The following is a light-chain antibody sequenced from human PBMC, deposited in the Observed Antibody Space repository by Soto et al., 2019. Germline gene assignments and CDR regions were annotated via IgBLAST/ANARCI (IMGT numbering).Light chain of an antibody. Sequence: ESVLTQSPGTLSLSPGERATLACRGSQSVSSSYLAWYQQKPGQAPRLIIYGASNRATGIPDRFSGSGSGTDFTLTISRLEPEDCAVYYCQQLGAFGQGTKVEIK. CDR2: GAS. V-gene: IGKV3-20*01. CDR3: QQLGA. CDR1: QSVSSSY. J-gene: IGKJ1*01.